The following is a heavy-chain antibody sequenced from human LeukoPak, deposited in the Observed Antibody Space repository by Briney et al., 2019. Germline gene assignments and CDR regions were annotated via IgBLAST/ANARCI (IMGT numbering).Heavy chain of an antibody. D-gene: IGHD3-10*02. J-gene: IGHJ4*02. CDR2: ISSSSSTI. CDR1: GFTFSSYS. CDR3: ARRPVRGAFDY. Sequence: GGSLRLSCAASGFTFSSYSMNWVRQAPGKGLEGVSYISSSSSTIYYADSVKGRFTISRDNAKNSLYLQMNSLRAEDTAVYYCARRPVRGAFDYWGQGTLVTVSS. V-gene: IGHV3-48*01.